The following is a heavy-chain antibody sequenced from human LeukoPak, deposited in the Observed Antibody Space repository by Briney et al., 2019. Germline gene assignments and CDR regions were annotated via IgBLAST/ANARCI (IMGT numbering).Heavy chain of an antibody. D-gene: IGHD6-13*01. Sequence: GGSLRLSCVASGFTFSSYWMHWVRQDPRKGLVWVSRINGDGRNINYADSVKGRFTISRDNSKNTLYLQMNSLRAEDTAVYYCAKDRAAAALGGYYYMDVWGKGTTVTVSS. CDR3: AKDRAAAALGGYYYMDV. CDR1: GFTFSSYW. CDR2: INGDGRNI. V-gene: IGHV3-74*01. J-gene: IGHJ6*03.